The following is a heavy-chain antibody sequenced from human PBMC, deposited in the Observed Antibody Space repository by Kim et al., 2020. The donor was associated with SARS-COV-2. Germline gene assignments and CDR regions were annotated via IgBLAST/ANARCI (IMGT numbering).Heavy chain of an antibody. CDR2: IYYSGST. D-gene: IGHD2-2*01. V-gene: IGHV4-39*01. CDR3: ASYCSSTNYFDY. Sequence: SETLSLTCTVSGGSISSSSYYWGWIRQPPGKGLEWIGSIYYSGSTYYNPSLKSRVTISVDTSKNQFSLKLSSVTAADTAVYYCASYCSSTNYFDYWCQGT. J-gene: IGHJ4*02. CDR1: GGSISSSSYY.